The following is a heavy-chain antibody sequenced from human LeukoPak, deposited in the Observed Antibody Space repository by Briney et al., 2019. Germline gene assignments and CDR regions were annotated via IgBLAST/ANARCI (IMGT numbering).Heavy chain of an antibody. J-gene: IGHJ4*02. CDR1: GYTFSSYS. Sequence: PGGSLRLSCAASGYTFSSYSMNWVRQAPGKGLEWVTPIFGSGRDIYYADSVKGRFSISRNNAKNSLYLQMNSLRAEDTAVYYCARDLAVNWGQGTLVTVSS. V-gene: IGHV3-21*01. CDR3: ARDLAVN. CDR2: IFGSGRDI. D-gene: IGHD6-19*01.